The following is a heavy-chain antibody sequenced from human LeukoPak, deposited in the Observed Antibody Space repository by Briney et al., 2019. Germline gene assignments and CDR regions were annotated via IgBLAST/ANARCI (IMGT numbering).Heavy chain of an antibody. CDR3: ARRYCSGGSCYLEMDV. V-gene: IGHV3-9*01. CDR2: ISWNSGSI. Sequence: GGSLRLSCAASGFTFDDYAMHWVRQAPGKGLEWVSGISWNSGSIGYADSVKGRFTISRDNAKNSLYLQMNSLRAEDTAVYYCARRYCSGGSCYLEMDVWGKGTTVTVSS. J-gene: IGHJ6*04. CDR1: GFTFDDYA. D-gene: IGHD2-15*01.